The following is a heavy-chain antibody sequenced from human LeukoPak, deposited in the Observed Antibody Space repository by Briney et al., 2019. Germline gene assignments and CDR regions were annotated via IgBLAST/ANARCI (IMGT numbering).Heavy chain of an antibody. J-gene: IGHJ4*02. Sequence: GGSLRLSCAASGFTFSSYSVNWVRQAPGKGLEWVSSISSSSSYIYYADSVKGRFTISRDNAKNSLYLQMNSLRAEDTAVYYCAKLGPPRYFDSWGQGTLVTVSS. D-gene: IGHD2-15*01. CDR1: GFTFSSYS. V-gene: IGHV3-21*01. CDR3: AKLGPPRYFDS. CDR2: ISSSSSYI.